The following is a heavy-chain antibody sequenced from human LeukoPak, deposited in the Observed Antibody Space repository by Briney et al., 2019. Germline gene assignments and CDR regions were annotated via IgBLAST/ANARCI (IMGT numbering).Heavy chain of an antibody. J-gene: IGHJ6*02. CDR1: GFTFSDYY. CDR2: ISSSGSTI. CDR3: ARRASDDGMDV. Sequence: GGSLRLSCAASGFTFSDYYMSWVRQAPGKGLEWVSYISSSGSTICYADSVKGLFTISRDNAKNSLYLQMNSLRAEDTAVYYCARRASDDGMDVWGQGTTVTVSS. V-gene: IGHV3-11*01.